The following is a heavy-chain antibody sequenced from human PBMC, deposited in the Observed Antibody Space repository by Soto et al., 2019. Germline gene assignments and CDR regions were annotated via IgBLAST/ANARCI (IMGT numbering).Heavy chain of an antibody. CDR2: ISGSGGMT. Sequence: GGSLRLSCAASGFTFTSYAMSWVRQAPGKGLEWVSGISGSGGMTYYADSVKGRFTISRDNSKNTLYLQMNSLRAEDTAVYYCAKWRAARHGGQFDPWGQGTLVTVSS. V-gene: IGHV3-23*01. D-gene: IGHD6-6*01. CDR3: AKWRAARHGGQFDP. J-gene: IGHJ5*02. CDR1: GFTFTSYA.